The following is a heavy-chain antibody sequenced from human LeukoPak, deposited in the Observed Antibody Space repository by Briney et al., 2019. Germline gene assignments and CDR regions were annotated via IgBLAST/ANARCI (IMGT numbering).Heavy chain of an antibody. V-gene: IGHV1-8*01. CDR1: GYTFTSYD. Sequence: ASVKVFCKASGYTFTSYDINWVRQATGQGLEWMGWMNPNSGNTGYAQKFQGRVTMTRNTSISTAYMELSSLRSEDTAVYYCVRIAVAGTGKGFDYWGQGTLVTVSS. CDR2: MNPNSGNT. J-gene: IGHJ4*02. CDR3: VRIAVAGTGKGFDY. D-gene: IGHD6-19*01.